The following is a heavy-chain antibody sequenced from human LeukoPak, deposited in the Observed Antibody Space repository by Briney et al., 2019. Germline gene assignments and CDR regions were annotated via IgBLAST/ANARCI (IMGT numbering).Heavy chain of an antibody. D-gene: IGHD6-19*01. V-gene: IGHV3-23*01. CDR2: ISGSGGST. CDR1: GFTFSSYG. Sequence: GGSLRLSCAASGFTFSSYGMSWVRQAPGKGLEWVSAISGSGGSTYYADSVKGRFTISRDNSKNTLYLQMNSLRAEDTAVYYCAKEELSSSGWYSPYYYYYMDVWGKGTTVTISS. J-gene: IGHJ6*03. CDR3: AKEELSSSGWYSPYYYYYMDV.